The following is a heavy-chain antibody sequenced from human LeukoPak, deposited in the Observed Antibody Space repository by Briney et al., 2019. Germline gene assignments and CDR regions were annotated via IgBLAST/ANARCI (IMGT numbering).Heavy chain of an antibody. J-gene: IGHJ4*02. CDR3: ARRGFFDSRGYYPDFDY. Sequence: GGSLRLSCTASGFTFGGYAVSWFRRAPGKGLEWVGFIRTKPYGGTTESAASVKGRFIISRDDSKSSLYLQMNSLKTEDTAVYFCARRGFFDSRGYYPDFDYWGRGTLVTVSS. CDR2: IRTKPYGGTT. CDR1: GFTFGGYA. V-gene: IGHV3-49*03. D-gene: IGHD3-22*01.